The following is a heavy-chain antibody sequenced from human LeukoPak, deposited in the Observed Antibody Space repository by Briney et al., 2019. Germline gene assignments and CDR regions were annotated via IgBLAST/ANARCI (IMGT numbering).Heavy chain of an antibody. J-gene: IGHJ6*04. Sequence: PSETLSLTCAVSGGSISSSNWWSWVRQPPGKGLEWIGEIYHSGSTNYNPSLKSRVTISVDKSKNQFSLKLSSVTAADTAVYYCARSKEDYSSGWYLYYGMDVWGKGTTVTVSS. D-gene: IGHD6-19*01. CDR3: ARSKEDYSSGWYLYYGMDV. V-gene: IGHV4-4*02. CDR1: GGSISSSNW. CDR2: IYHSGST.